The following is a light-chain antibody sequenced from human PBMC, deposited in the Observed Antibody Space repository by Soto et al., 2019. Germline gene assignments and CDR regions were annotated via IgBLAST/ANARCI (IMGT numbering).Light chain of an antibody. CDR3: QQSHGSPYT. Sequence: DIQMTQSPSSLSASVGDRVTITCRASQNISTYLNWYQQEPGKAPKLLIYAASILQSGVPSRFSGSGSGTDFTLTISSLQPEDFAAYYCQQSHGSPYTFGQGTKLEIK. CDR2: AAS. V-gene: IGKV1-39*01. J-gene: IGKJ2*01. CDR1: QNISTY.